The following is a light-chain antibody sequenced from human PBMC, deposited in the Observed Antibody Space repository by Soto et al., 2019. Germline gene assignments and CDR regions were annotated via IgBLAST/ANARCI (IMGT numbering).Light chain of an antibody. V-gene: IGKV3-11*01. CDR2: EAL. J-gene: IGKJ4*02. CDR1: RSISTY. Sequence: ETVLTQSPATLSLSVGERTTLSCRASRSISTYLAWYQQKPGQAPRLLIYEALNRATGIPARFSGSGSGTDFTLTISSLEPEDFAGYYCQQRNNWPRTFGGGTKVDIK. CDR3: QQRNNWPRT.